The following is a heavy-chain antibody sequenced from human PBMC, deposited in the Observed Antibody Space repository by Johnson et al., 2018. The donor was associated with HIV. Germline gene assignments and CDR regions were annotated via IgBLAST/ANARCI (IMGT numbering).Heavy chain of an antibody. Sequence: QVQLVESGGGVVQPGRSLRLSCVGSGFTFSGYAMHWVRQAPGKGLEWVAFISYDGSTKYYADSVKGRFTISRDNSKNTLYLQMNSLRAEDTAVYYCAKHIVLVVYAIGAAFDIWGQGTMVTVSS. CDR3: AKHIVLVVYAIGAAFDI. CDR2: ISYDGSTK. J-gene: IGHJ3*02. CDR1: GFTFSGYA. D-gene: IGHD2-8*02. V-gene: IGHV3-30-3*02.